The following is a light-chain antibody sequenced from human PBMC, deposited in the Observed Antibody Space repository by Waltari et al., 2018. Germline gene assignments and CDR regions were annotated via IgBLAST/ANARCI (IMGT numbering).Light chain of an antibody. CDR1: QSVDIN. V-gene: IGKV3-11*01. CDR3: QKRYNWPHT. J-gene: IGKJ2*01. CDR2: DAS. Sequence: IVLTQSPATVSLYPGERATLSCRASQSVDINLAWYQQKPGQAPRLLIYDASNRATGISARFSGSGSGTEFTLTISSLEPEDFALYYCQKRYNWPHTFGRGTKLEIK.